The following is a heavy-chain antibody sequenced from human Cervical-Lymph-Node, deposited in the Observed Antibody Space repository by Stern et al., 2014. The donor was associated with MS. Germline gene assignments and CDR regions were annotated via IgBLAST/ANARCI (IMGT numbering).Heavy chain of an antibody. Sequence: EVQLVESGGGLVQPGGSLRLSCAASGFTFSNYDMHWVRQPTGKSLEWVSTIGTSGDTYYPGSVRDRFTISRENVKNSLYLQMSGLRAEDTAVYYCARGRAAAGTAFDLWGPGTMVAVSS. CDR3: ARGRAAAGTAFDL. J-gene: IGHJ3*01. CDR1: GFTFSNYD. D-gene: IGHD6-13*01. CDR2: IGTSGDT. V-gene: IGHV3-13*01.